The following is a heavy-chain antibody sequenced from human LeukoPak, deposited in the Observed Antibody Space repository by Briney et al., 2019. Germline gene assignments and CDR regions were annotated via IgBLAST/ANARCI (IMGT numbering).Heavy chain of an antibody. CDR3: ARVNAGWYVTDY. D-gene: IGHD6-19*01. J-gene: IGHJ4*02. Sequence: GASVKASCKASGYTFTGYYMHWVRQAPGQGLEWMGWINPNSGGTNYAQKFQGRVTMTRDTSISTAYMELSRLRSDDTAVYYCARVNAGWYVTDYWGQGTLVTVSS. CDR2: INPNSGGT. V-gene: IGHV1-2*02. CDR1: GYTFTGYY.